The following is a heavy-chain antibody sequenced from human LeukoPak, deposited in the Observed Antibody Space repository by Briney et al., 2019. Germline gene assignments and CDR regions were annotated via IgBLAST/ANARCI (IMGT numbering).Heavy chain of an antibody. Sequence: PSETLSLTCTVSGVSISNYYWSWIRQPPGKGPEWIAFIYYSGSTTYNPSLKSRVTISVDTSKNQFSLKLSSVTAADTAVYYCARRMYGSSLDYWGQGTLVTVSS. CDR3: ARRMYGSSLDY. D-gene: IGHD6-6*01. J-gene: IGHJ4*02. CDR2: IYYSGST. CDR1: GVSISNYY. V-gene: IGHV4-59*08.